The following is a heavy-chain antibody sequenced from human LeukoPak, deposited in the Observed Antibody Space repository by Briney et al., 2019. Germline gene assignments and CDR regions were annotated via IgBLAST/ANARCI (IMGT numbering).Heavy chain of an antibody. CDR1: GYTFTSYG. J-gene: IGHJ3*02. CDR3: ARDSVSLYCSGGSCYSGVVAFDI. D-gene: IGHD2-15*01. CDR2: ISAYNGNT. Sequence: ASVKVSCKASGYTFTSYGTSWVRQAPGQGLEWMGWISAYNGNTNYAQKLQGRVTMTTDTSTSTAYMELGSLRSDDTAVYYCARDSVSLYCSGGSCYSGVVAFDIWGQGTMVTVSS. V-gene: IGHV1-18*01.